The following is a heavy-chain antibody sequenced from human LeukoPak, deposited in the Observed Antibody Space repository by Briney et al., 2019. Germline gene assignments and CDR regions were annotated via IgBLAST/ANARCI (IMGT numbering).Heavy chain of an antibody. Sequence: ASVKVSCKASGYTFTSYDINWVRQATGQGLEWMGWMNPNSGNTGYAQKFQGRVTITRNTSISTAYMELRSLRSDDTAVYYCARQTGSGLFILPGGQGTLVTVSS. J-gene: IGHJ4*02. CDR2: MNPNSGNT. CDR3: ARQTGSGLFILP. D-gene: IGHD3/OR15-3a*01. CDR1: GYTFTSYD. V-gene: IGHV1-8*03.